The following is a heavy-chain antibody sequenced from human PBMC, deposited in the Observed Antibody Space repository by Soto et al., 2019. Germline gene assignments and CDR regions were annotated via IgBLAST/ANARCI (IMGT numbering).Heavy chain of an antibody. V-gene: IGHV4-30-2*01. CDR1: GDTISSGGYT. CDR2: TYHSGNP. CDR3: ASGQQLVRNY. D-gene: IGHD6-13*01. Sequence: PSETLSLTCDVSGDTISSGGYTWAWIRQPPGKALEWIGHTYHSGNPYYNPSLKSRVIISVDRSKNQFSLKLSSVTAADTAVCYCASGQQLVRNYWGQGTLVTVSS. J-gene: IGHJ4*02.